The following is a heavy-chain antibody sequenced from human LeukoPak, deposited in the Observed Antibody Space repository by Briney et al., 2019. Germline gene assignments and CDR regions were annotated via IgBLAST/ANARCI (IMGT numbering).Heavy chain of an antibody. V-gene: IGHV4-39*07. CDR3: ARSGRVSLTMDWFDP. J-gene: IGHJ5*02. Sequence: PSETLSLTCTVSGGSISSSSYYWGWIRQPPGKGLEWIGSIYYSGSTNYNPSLKSRVTISVDTSKNQFSLKLSSVTAADTAVYYCARSGRVSLTMDWFDPWGQGTLVTVSS. CDR2: IYYSGST. CDR1: GGSISSSSYY. D-gene: IGHD3-10*01.